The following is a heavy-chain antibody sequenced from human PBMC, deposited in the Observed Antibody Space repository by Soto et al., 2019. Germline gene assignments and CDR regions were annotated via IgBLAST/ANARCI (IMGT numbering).Heavy chain of an antibody. D-gene: IGHD3-10*01. CDR2: LSYSEST. Sequence: KPSETLSLTCTVSGDSISGYSWSWIRQPPGKGLEWIGYLSYSESTTSTPSLKSRVTISVDTSKNQFSLELSSVTAADTAVYFCARDGGTYLTRYFDSWGQGALVTVS. J-gene: IGHJ4*02. CDR3: ARDGGTYLTRYFDS. CDR1: GDSISGYS. V-gene: IGHV4-59*01.